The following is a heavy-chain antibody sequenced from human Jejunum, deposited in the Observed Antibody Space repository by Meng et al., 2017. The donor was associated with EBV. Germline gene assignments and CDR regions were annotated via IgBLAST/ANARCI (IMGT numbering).Heavy chain of an antibody. CDR1: XDSISSGGYY. CDR3: ARVNGYCSEGTCYYLDY. J-gene: IGHJ4*02. Sequence: QVQLQESGPGLVXPXXXXXLTXRXXXDSISSGGYYWSWIRQPPGKGLEWIGYIYNSGSTYYNPSLKSRLTMAVDTSKNQFSLKLSSVTAADTAVYYCARVNGYCSEGTCYYLDYWGQGTMVTVSS. CDR2: IYNSGST. D-gene: IGHD2-15*01. V-gene: IGHV4-30-4*01.